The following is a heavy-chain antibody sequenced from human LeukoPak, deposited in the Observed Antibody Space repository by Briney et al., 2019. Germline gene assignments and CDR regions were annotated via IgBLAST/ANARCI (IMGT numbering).Heavy chain of an antibody. J-gene: IGHJ3*02. V-gene: IGHV4-30-4*01. CDR3: ARDCSGGSCYGAFDI. D-gene: IGHD2-15*01. CDR2: IYDSGST. CDR1: GASFRSGDYY. Sequence: SETLSLTCTVSGASFRSGDYYWSWIRQPPGKDLEWIGYIYDSGSTYYNPSLKSRITISVDTSENRFSLKLSSVTATDTAVYYCARDCSGGSCYGAFDIWGQGTMVTVSS.